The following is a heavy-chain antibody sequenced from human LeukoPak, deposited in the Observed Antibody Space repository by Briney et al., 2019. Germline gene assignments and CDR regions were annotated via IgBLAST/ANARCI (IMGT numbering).Heavy chain of an antibody. CDR2: IYYSGST. CDR1: GGSISSSSYY. Sequence: SETLSLTCTVSGGSISSSSYYWGWIRRPPGKGLEWIGSIYYSGSTYYNPSLKSRVTISVDTSKNQFSLKLSSVTAADTAVYYCAREGVRPIGGPFDYWGQGTLVTVSS. CDR3: AREGVRPIGGPFDY. D-gene: IGHD1-26*01. V-gene: IGHV4-39*07. J-gene: IGHJ4*02.